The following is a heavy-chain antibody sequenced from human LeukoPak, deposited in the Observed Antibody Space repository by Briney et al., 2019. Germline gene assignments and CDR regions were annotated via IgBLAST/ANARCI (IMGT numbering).Heavy chain of an antibody. CDR3: ARKGGYYYYGMDV. CDR2: IYSGGST. J-gene: IGHJ6*04. V-gene: IGHV3-53*01. Sequence: GGSLRLSCAASGFTVSSNYMSWVRQAPGKGLEWVSVIYSGGSTYYADSVKGRFTISRDNSKNTLYLQMNSLRAEDTAVYYWARKGGYYYYGMDVWGKGTTVTVSS. D-gene: IGHD2-15*01. CDR1: GFTVSSNY.